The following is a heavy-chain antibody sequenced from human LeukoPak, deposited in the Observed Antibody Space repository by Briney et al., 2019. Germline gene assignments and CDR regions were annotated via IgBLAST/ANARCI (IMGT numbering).Heavy chain of an antibody. CDR2: ISYDGSNK. Sequence: PGGSLRLSCAPSGFTFSSYGMHWVRQAPGKGLEWVAVISYDGSNKYYADSVKGRFTISRDNSKNTLYLQMNSLRAEDTAVYYCARDTSRWYTYFQHWGQGTLVIVSS. CDR3: ARDTSRWYTYFQH. V-gene: IGHV3-30*19. CDR1: GFTFSSYG. J-gene: IGHJ1*01. D-gene: IGHD6-13*01.